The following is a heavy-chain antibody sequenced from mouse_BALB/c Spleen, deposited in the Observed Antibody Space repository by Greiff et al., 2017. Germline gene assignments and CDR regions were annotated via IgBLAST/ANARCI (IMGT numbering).Heavy chain of an antibody. CDR3: TRDYRYDEGYAMDY. V-gene: IGHV1-69*02. D-gene: IGHD2-14*01. J-gene: IGHJ4*01. CDR1: GYTFTSYW. Sequence: QVQLQQPGAELVRPGASVKLSCKASGYTFTSYWINWVKQRPGQGLEWIGNIYPSDSYTNYNQKFKDKATLTVDKSSSTAYMQLSSPTSEDSAVYYCTRDYRYDEGYAMDYWGQGTSVTVSS. CDR2: IYPSDSYT.